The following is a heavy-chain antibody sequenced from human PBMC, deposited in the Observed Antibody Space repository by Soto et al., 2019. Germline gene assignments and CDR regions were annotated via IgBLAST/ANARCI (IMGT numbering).Heavy chain of an antibody. J-gene: IGHJ4*02. CDR3: ARHPLTNRYFDS. CDR2: INDGGGST. Sequence: GGSLRLSCAASGFTFNNFGMSWVRQAPGRGLEWVSAINDGGGSTSFPDSLRGRFTISRDNSKNTLYLQMNSLRAEDTAVYFCARHPLTNRYFDSWGQGTLVTVSS. V-gene: IGHV3-23*01. CDR1: GFTFNNFG.